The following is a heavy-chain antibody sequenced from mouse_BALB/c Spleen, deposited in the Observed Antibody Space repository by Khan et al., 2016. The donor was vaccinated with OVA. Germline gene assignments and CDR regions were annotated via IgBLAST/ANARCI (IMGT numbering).Heavy chain of an antibody. CDR2: INPSSGGT. CDR3: TRSGYGSFAY. V-gene: IGHV1S81*02. Sequence: VQLQQSGAELVKPGASVRLSCKASGYTFTSCYLYWVKQRPGQGLEWIGDINPSSGGTNFNEKFKSKATLTVDKSSSTAYIQLNSLTSEDSAVYYWTRSGYGSFAYWGQGTLVTVSA. D-gene: IGHD2-2*01. J-gene: IGHJ3*01. CDR1: GYTFTSCY.